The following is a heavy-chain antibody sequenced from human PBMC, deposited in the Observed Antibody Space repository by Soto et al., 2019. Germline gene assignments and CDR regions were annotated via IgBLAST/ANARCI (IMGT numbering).Heavy chain of an antibody. CDR2: IYYSGST. D-gene: IGHD3-9*01. CDR3: AGFYILTGYYYFDY. J-gene: IGHJ4*02. Sequence: PSETLSLTCTVSGGSISSSSYYWGWIRQPPGKGLEWIGSIYYSGSTYYNPSLKSRVTISVDTSKNQFSLKLSSVTAADTAVYYCAGFYILTGYYYFDYWGQGTLVTVSS. CDR1: GGSISSSSYY. V-gene: IGHV4-39*01.